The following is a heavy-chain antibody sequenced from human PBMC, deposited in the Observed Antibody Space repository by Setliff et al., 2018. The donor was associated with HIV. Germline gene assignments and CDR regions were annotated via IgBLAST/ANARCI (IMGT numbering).Heavy chain of an antibody. J-gene: IGHJ5*02. Sequence: PSETLSLTCTVSGGSISSGSYYWNWIRQPAGKGLEWIGHIYTKGSTNYNPSLKSRVAISIDTSKNHFSLNLTSVTAADTAVYYCARAGFNDFWSGHREYSFFDLWGQGTLVTVSS. CDR2: IYTKGST. V-gene: IGHV4-61*09. D-gene: IGHD3-3*01. CDR3: ARAGFNDFWSGHREYSFFDL. CDR1: GGSISSGSYY.